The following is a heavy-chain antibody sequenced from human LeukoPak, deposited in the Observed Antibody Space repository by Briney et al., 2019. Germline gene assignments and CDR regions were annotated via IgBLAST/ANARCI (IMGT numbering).Heavy chain of an antibody. CDR3: ARDAIVALDY. Sequence: GRSLRLSYEASGFTVSSYPMHWVRQAPGKGLEWVAVISYDGSHKYYADTVKGRFTISRDNSKNTLYLQMNSLRTEDTAVYYCARDAIVALDYWGQGTLVTVPS. CDR2: ISYDGSHK. J-gene: IGHJ4*02. CDR1: GFTVSSYP. D-gene: IGHD6-25*01. V-gene: IGHV3-30*04.